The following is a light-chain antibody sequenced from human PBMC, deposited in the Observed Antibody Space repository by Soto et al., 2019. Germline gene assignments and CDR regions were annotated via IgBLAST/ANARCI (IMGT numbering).Light chain of an antibody. CDR2: DVS. J-gene: IGLJ2*01. CDR3: ASYTPVRIRV. Sequence: QSALTQPASVSASPGQSITISCTGTSSDIGAYNSVSWYQQHPGEAPQLIIYDVSYRPSGISSRFSGSKSGNTASLTVSGLQADDDADYYCASYTPVRIRVFGGGTPLTVL. CDR1: SSDIGAYNS. V-gene: IGLV2-14*03.